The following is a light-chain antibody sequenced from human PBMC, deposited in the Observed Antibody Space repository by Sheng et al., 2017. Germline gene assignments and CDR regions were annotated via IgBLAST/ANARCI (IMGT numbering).Light chain of an antibody. J-gene: IGKJ4*01. CDR2: DAS. V-gene: IGKV1-13*02. CDR1: QGISGA. Sequence: AIQLTQSPSSLSASVRDRVTITCRASQGISGALAWYQQKPGKAPKLLIYDASTLQSGVPSRFSGSGSGTDFTLTISSLQPDDSATYYCQQFNTYSFGGGTRVEIK. CDR3: QQFNTYS.